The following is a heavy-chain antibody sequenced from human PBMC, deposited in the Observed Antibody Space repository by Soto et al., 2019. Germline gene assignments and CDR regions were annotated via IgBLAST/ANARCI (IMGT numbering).Heavy chain of an antibody. CDR1: GFTFSLYG. Sequence: EVQLVESGGGLVKPGGALRLSCAASGFTFSLYGMNWVRQAPGKGLEWVASISSGSTFIYDADSVKGRFTISRDNAKNLLYLEMNSLRAEDTAVYYCARDLRPRHYFDSSADDPFDVWGQGTVVTVSA. CDR3: ARDLRPRHYFDSSADDPFDV. CDR2: ISSGSTFI. J-gene: IGHJ3*01. D-gene: IGHD3-22*01. V-gene: IGHV3-21*01.